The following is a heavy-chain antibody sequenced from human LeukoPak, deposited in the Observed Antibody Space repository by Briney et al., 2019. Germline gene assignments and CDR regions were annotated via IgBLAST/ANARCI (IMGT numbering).Heavy chain of an antibody. CDR1: GYTFTSYG. CDR3: ARDVDTAMVTFGAFDI. Sequence: ASVKVSCKASGYTFTSYGISWVRQAPGQGLEWMGIINPSGGSTSYAQKFQGRVTMTRDTSTSTVYMELSSLRSEDTAVYYCARDVDTAMVTFGAFDIWGQGTMVTVSS. V-gene: IGHV1-46*01. J-gene: IGHJ3*02. CDR2: INPSGGST. D-gene: IGHD5-18*01.